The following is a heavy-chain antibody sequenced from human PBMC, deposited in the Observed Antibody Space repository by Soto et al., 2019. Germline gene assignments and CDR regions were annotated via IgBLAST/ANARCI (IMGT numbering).Heavy chain of an antibody. CDR2: IYYSGST. CDR1: GGSISSSSFY. D-gene: IGHD3-10*01. V-gene: IGHV4-39*01. J-gene: IGHJ6*02. Sequence: SETLSLTCTVSGGSISSSSFYWGWIRPPPGKGLEWIGSIYYSGSTYYNPSLKSRVTISVDTSKNQFSLKLSSVTAADTAVYYCARGSMVRGYGMDVWGQGTTVTVSS. CDR3: ARGSMVRGYGMDV.